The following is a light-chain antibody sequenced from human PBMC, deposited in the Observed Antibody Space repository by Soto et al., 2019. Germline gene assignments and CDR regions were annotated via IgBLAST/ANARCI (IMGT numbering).Light chain of an antibody. CDR2: AVS. Sequence: QSALTQPPSASGSPGQSVTISCTGTSRDVGGYNYVSWYQQHPGKAPKLMIYAVSERPSGVPDRFSGSKSGNTASLTVSGRQAEDEADYYCSSYAGNNNVVFGGGTKVTVL. J-gene: IGLJ2*01. CDR1: SRDVGGYNY. CDR3: SSYAGNNNVV. V-gene: IGLV2-8*01.